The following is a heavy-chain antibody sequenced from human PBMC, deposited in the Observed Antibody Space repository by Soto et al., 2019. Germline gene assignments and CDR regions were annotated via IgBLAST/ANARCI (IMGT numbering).Heavy chain of an antibody. CDR2: ISSSSSTI. J-gene: IGHJ6*02. CDR3: ARAQWAPARIVGATRGVDYYYYYGMDV. D-gene: IGHD1-26*01. CDR1: GFTFSSYS. V-gene: IGHV3-48*02. Sequence: GGSLRLSCAASGFTFSSYSMNWVRQAPGKGLEWVSYISSSSSTIYYADSVKGRFTISRDNAKNSLYLQMNSLRDEDTAVYYCARAQWAPARIVGATRGVDYYYYYGMDVWGQGTTVTVSS.